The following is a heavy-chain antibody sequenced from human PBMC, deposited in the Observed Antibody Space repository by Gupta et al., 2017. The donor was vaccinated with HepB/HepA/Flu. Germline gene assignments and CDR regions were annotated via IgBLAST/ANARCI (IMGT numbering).Heavy chain of an antibody. J-gene: IGHJ5*02. CDR2: IHYTGTT. V-gene: IGHV4-30-4*01. D-gene: IGHD4-23*01. CDR1: GDSVSSVDYF. Sequence: QVQLQESGPGLVKPSQTLSLTCTVSGDSVSSVDYFWSWVRHIPGKGLEWLGHIHYTGTTFYTPSLKSRLTISLDTSEIQFFLKLSSVSAADTAVYYCARWQDDGDNDWIDPWGPGTLVTVSS. CDR3: ARWQDDGDNDWIDP.